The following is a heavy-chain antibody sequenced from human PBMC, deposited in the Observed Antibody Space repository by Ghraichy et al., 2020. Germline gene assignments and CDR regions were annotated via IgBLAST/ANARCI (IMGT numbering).Heavy chain of an antibody. CDR2: IYYSGST. D-gene: IGHD3-22*01. CDR1: GGSVSSGSYY. CDR3: ARDQGGGAYYYDSSGYSH. J-gene: IGHJ4*02. V-gene: IGHV4-61*01. Sequence: SETLSLTCTVSGGSVSSGSYYWSWIRQPPGKGLEWIGYIYYSGSTNYNPSLKSRVTISVDTSKNQFSLKLSSVTAADTAVYYCARDQGGGAYYYDSSGYSHWGQGALVTVSS.